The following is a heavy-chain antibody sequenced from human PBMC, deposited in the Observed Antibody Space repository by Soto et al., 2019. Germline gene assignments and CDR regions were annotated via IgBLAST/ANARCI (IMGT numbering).Heavy chain of an antibody. CDR3: ARRGDGYNADY. Sequence: GESLKISCKGSGYNFAGYWIAWVRQMPGKGLELMGIIYPSDSDTRYRPSFQGQVTISADKSISSAYLQWSSLKASDTAMYYCARRGDGYNADYWGQGTLVTVSS. CDR1: GYNFAGYW. V-gene: IGHV5-51*01. CDR2: IYPSDSDT. J-gene: IGHJ4*02. D-gene: IGHD5-12*01.